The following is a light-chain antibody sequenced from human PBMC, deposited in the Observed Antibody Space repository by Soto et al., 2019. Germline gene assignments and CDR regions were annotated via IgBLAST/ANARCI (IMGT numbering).Light chain of an antibody. CDR1: SSDVGGYNY. CDR3: SSYRSSRTFEV. Sequence: QSALTQPASVSGSPGQSITISCTGTSSDVGGYNYVSWYQQHPGKAPKLMNYDVSNRPSGVSNRFSGSKSGNTASLTISGLQAEDEADYYCSSYRSSRTFEVFGGGTKLTVL. V-gene: IGLV2-14*03. J-gene: IGLJ2*01. CDR2: DVS.